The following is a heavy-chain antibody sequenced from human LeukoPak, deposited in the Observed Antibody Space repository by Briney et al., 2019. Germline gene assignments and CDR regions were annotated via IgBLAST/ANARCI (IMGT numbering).Heavy chain of an antibody. Sequence: GSLRLSCAASGFTFSSYAMSWVRQAPGKGLEWVSAISGSGGSTYYADSVKGRFTISRDNSKNTLYLQMNSLRAEDSAAYYCAKLRSGTTGNVEIWGQGTMVTVSS. CDR2: ISGSGGST. CDR3: AKLRSGTTGNVEI. D-gene: IGHD1-26*01. CDR1: GFTFSSYA. V-gene: IGHV3-23*01. J-gene: IGHJ3*02.